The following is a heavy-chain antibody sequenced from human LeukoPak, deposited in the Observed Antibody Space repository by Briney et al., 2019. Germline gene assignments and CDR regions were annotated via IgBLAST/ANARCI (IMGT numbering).Heavy chain of an antibody. J-gene: IGHJ4*02. Sequence: PSVKVSCKASGYTFTSYGISWVRQAPGQGREGMGWISAYNGNTNYAQKLQGRVTMTTDTSPSTAYMEPRRLRSDDKAVYYCQMYYDFWSGYYGTDYWGQGTMVTVSS. CDR3: QMYYDFWSGYYGTDY. V-gene: IGHV1-18*01. CDR2: ISAYNGNT. CDR1: GYTFTSYG. D-gene: IGHD3-3*01.